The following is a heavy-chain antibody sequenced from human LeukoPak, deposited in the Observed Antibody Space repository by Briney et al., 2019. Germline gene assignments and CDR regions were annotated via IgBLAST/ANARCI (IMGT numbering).Heavy chain of an antibody. Sequence: GGSLRLSCAAPGFTFSSYSMNWVRQAPGKGLEWVSYISGSSTTIYYADSVKGRFTISRDNAKNSLYLQMDSLRDEDTAVYYCARSQYNWNYVGYWGQGTLVTVSS. J-gene: IGHJ4*02. V-gene: IGHV3-48*02. CDR2: ISGSSTTI. CDR1: GFTFSSYS. D-gene: IGHD1-20*01. CDR3: ARSQYNWNYVGY.